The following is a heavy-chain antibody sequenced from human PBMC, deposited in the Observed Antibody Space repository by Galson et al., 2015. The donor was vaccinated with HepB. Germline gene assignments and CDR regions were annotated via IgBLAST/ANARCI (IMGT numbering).Heavy chain of an antibody. CDR2: INPRSGAT. CDR1: GYTFTSYY. CDR3: ARAKMGGYCSSTTCSKDAFEI. J-gene: IGHJ3*02. D-gene: IGHD2-2*01. V-gene: IGHV1-46*01. Sequence: SCKASGYTFTSYYMNWVRQAPGQGLDWMGTINPRSGATSYAQKFQGRVTMTRDTSTSTVYMELSSLRSDDTAVYYCARAKMGGYCSSTTCSKDAFEIWGQGTMVTVSS.